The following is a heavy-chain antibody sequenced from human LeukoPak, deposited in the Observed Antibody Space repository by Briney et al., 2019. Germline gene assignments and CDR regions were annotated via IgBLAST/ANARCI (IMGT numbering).Heavy chain of an antibody. CDR2: IYYSGST. CDR3: ARDNISNSGYDRHYYYMDV. D-gene: IGHD5-12*01. J-gene: IGHJ6*03. CDR1: GGSISSYY. Sequence: SETLSLTCTVSGGSISSYYWSWIRQPPGKGLEWIGYIYYSGSTNYNPSLKSRVTISVDTSKNQFSLKLSSVTAADTAVYYCARDNISNSGYDRHYYYMDVWGKGTTVTVSS. V-gene: IGHV4-59*01.